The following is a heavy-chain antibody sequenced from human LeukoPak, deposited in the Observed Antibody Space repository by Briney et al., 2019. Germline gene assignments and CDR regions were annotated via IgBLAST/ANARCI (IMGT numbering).Heavy chain of an antibody. CDR2: ISAYNGNT. D-gene: IGHD2-15*01. V-gene: IGHV1-18*01. Sequence: ASVKVSCKASGYTFTSYGISWVRQAPGRGLEWMGWISAYNGNTNYAQKLQGRVTMTTDTSTSTAYMELRSLRSDDTAVYYCARHIVVVVAAPDYYYMDVWGKGTTVTVSS. CDR1: GYTFTSYG. CDR3: ARHIVVVVAAPDYYYMDV. J-gene: IGHJ6*03.